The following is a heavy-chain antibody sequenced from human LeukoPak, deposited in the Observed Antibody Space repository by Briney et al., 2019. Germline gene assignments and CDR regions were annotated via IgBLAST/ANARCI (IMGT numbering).Heavy chain of an antibody. CDR3: ARDRVATVTTWGDY. J-gene: IGHJ4*02. V-gene: IGHV1-18*01. D-gene: IGHD4-17*01. CDR1: GYTFTSCG. Sequence: ASVKVSCKASGYTFTSCGISWVRQAPGQGLEWMGWISAYNGDTNYAQKLQGRVTMTTDTSTSTAYMELRSLRSDDTAVYYCARDRVATVTTWGDYWGQGTLVTVSS. CDR2: ISAYNGDT.